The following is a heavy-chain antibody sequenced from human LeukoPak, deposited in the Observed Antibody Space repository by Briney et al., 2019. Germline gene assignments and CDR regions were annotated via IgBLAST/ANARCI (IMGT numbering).Heavy chain of an antibody. CDR1: GYPFTSYW. D-gene: IGHD3-22*01. Sequence: GGSLQISCKGSGYPFTSYWIGGVRPMPGKGLEWMGIIYPGDSDTRYSPSFQGQVTISADKSISTAYLQWSSLKASDTAMYYCARHGDSSGYYYDNWFDPWGQGTLVTVSS. CDR3: ARHGDSSGYYYDNWFDP. J-gene: IGHJ5*02. CDR2: IYPGDSDT. V-gene: IGHV5-51*01.